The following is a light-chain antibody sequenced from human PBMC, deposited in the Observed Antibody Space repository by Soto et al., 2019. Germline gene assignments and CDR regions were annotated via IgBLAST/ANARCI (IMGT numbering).Light chain of an antibody. J-gene: IGKJ1*01. Sequence: EIVLTQSPGTLPLSPGERATLSCRASQSVSSSYLAWYHQNPGPAPSHLIYDAPSRATGIPDRFSGSGSGTDFTLTLSRVEPEDFAVYYCQQYGRSPRTFGQGTKVEIK. CDR2: DAP. V-gene: IGKV3-20*01. CDR3: QQYGRSPRT. CDR1: QSVSSSY.